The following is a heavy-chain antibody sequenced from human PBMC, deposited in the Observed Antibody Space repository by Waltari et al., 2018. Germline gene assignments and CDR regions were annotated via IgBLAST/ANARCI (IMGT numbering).Heavy chain of an antibody. J-gene: IGHJ4*02. CDR3: ARRSSSGNFDY. V-gene: IGHV1-46*01. D-gene: IGHD6-6*01. Sequence: QVQLVQSGAEVKKPGASVKVSCKASGYTFTSYYMHWVRQAPGQGLEWMGIINPSGGSTSYAQKFQGRVTMTRDTSTSTVYMELSSLRSDDTAVYYCARRSSSGNFDYWGQGTLVTVSS. CDR1: GYTFTSYY. CDR2: INPSGGST.